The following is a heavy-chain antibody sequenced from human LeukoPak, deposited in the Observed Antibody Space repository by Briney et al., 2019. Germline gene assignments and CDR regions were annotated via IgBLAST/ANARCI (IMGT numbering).Heavy chain of an antibody. CDR1: EVTVTNNY. D-gene: IGHD1-26*01. CDR2: IYPGGNI. CDR3: AKGDRGSGRATDYYYYYMDV. Sequence: GGSLRLSCAASEVTVTNNYMSWVRQAPGKGLQWVSVIYPGGNIYYADSVKGRFTISRDNSKNSLYLQMNSLRAEDTALYYCAKGDRGSGRATDYYYYYMDVWGKGTTVTVSS. J-gene: IGHJ6*03. V-gene: IGHV3-53*05.